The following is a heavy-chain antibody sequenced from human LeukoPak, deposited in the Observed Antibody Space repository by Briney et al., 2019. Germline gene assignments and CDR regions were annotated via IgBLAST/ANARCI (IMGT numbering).Heavy chain of an antibody. Sequence: SVKVSCKASGGTSSSYAISWVRQAPGQGLEWMGGIIPIFGTANYAQKFQGRVTITTDESTSTAYMELSSLRSEDTAVYYCASEHPDSPLFQHWGQGTLVTVSS. J-gene: IGHJ1*01. V-gene: IGHV1-69*05. CDR2: IIPIFGTA. D-gene: IGHD3-22*01. CDR1: GGTSSSYA. CDR3: ASEHPDSPLFQH.